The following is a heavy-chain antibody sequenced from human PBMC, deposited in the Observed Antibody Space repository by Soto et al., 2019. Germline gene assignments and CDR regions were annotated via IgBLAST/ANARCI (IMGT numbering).Heavy chain of an antibody. Sequence: EVRLVQSGGGLVQPGGSLRLSCAASLFIVSDNYMSWVRQAPGKGLEWVSLIYSGGGTDYAESVKGRFTISRDNSKNTLYLQMNSLQAEDPGIYYCATRMTTAPYWGQGTVVTVSS. CDR3: ATRMTTAPY. D-gene: IGHD4-17*01. CDR2: IYSGGGT. CDR1: LFIVSDNY. V-gene: IGHV3-66*01. J-gene: IGHJ4*02.